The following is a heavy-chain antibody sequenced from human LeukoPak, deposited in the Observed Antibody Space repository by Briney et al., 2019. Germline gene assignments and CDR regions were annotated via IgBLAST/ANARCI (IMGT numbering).Heavy chain of an antibody. CDR1: GYTFANHG. D-gene: IGHD4-17*01. CDR2: ISTYNGNT. Sequence: ASVKVSCKASGYTFANHGISWVRQAPGQGLEWMGWISTYNGNTNYAQKLQGRVTMTTDTSTSTAYMELRSLRSDDTAVYYCARSGGWAYGDYDGFIAFDIWGQGTMVTVSS. V-gene: IGHV1-18*01. J-gene: IGHJ3*02. CDR3: ARSGGWAYGDYDGFIAFDI.